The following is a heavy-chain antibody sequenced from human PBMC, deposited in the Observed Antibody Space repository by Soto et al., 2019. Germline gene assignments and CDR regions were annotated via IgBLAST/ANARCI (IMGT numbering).Heavy chain of an antibody. V-gene: IGHV2-5*02. CDR2: IYWDDDK. CDR1: GVSLSTSGGG. J-gene: IGHJ6*02. D-gene: IGHD2-21*02. CDR3: IQSRCGGDCLQSYASHYYYGMDV. Sequence: EAGPTLVEPTQTLPLTCTFSGVSLSTSGGGVGWIRQPPGKGLEWLGLIYWDDDKRYSPSLRSRLTISKDTSKNQVVLTMTNMDPVDTATYYCIQSRCGGDCLQSYASHYYYGMDVWGQGTTVTVSS.